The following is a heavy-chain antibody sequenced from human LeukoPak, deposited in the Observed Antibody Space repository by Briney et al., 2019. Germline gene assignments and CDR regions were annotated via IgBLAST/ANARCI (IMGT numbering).Heavy chain of an antibody. D-gene: IGHD5-12*01. V-gene: IGHV1-69*06. CDR1: GGTFSSYA. CDR3: ARGSYSGYDSHYYYYYMDV. Sequence: ASVKVSCKASGGTFSSYAISWVRQAPGQGLEWMGGIIPIFGTANYAQKFQGRVTITADKSTSTAYMELSSLRSEDTAVYYCARGSYSGYDSHYYYYYMDVWGKGTTVTISS. CDR2: IIPIFGTA. J-gene: IGHJ6*03.